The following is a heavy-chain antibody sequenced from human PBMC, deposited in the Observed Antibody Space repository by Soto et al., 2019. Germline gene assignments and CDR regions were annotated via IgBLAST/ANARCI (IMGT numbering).Heavy chain of an antibody. Sequence: SETLSLACTVSGGSISSGGYYWSWIRQHPGKGLEWIGYIYYSGSTYYNPSLKSRVTISVDTSKNQFSLKLSSVTAADTAVYYCARSGYSYGPNPLLYWGQGTLVTVS. V-gene: IGHV4-31*03. J-gene: IGHJ4*02. CDR3: ARSGYSYGPNPLLY. D-gene: IGHD5-18*01. CDR1: GGSISSGGYY. CDR2: IYYSGST.